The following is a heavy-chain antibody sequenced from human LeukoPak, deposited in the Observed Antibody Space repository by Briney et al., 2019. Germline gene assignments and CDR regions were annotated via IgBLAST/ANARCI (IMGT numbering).Heavy chain of an antibody. CDR3: ARDWANCGGDCSPFDY. D-gene: IGHD2-21*02. Sequence: SETLSLTCTVSGGSISSSSHSWGWIRQPPGKGLEWIGSIYYSGSTYYNPPLKSRVTISVDTSKNQFSLKLSSVTAADTAVYYCARDWANCGGDCSPFDYWGQGTLVTVSS. CDR2: IYYSGST. V-gene: IGHV4-39*01. CDR1: GGSISSSSHS. J-gene: IGHJ4*02.